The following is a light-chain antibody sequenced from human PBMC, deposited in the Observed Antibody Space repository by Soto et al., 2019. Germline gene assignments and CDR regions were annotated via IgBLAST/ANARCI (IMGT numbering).Light chain of an antibody. V-gene: IGLV1-40*01. CDR2: VNS. J-gene: IGLJ2*01. Sequence: QSVLTQPPSVSGAPGQRVTISCTGSSSNIGAGYDVHWYQQLPGTAPKLLIYVNSNRPSGVPDRFFGSKSGTSASLAITGLQAEDEADYYCQSYDSSLSAVVFGGGTKVTVL. CDR1: SSNIGAGYD. CDR3: QSYDSSLSAVV.